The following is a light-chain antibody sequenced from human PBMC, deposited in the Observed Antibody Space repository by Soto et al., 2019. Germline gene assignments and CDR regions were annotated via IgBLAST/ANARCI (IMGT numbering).Light chain of an antibody. Sequence: QSALTQPASVSGSPGRSITISCTGTSSDVGSYNLVSWYQQHPGKAPKLMIYEGSKRPSGVSNRFSGSKSGNTASLTISGLQAEDEADYYCCSYAGSSTFANYVFGTGTKVTVL. CDR2: EGS. CDR1: SSDVGSYNL. J-gene: IGLJ1*01. V-gene: IGLV2-23*03. CDR3: CSYAGSSTFANYV.